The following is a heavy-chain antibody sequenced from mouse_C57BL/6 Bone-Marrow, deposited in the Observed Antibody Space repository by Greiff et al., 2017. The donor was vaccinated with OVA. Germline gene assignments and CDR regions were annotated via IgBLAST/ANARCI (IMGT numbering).Heavy chain of an antibody. D-gene: IGHD2-2*01. J-gene: IGHJ3*01. CDR2: ISSGGSYT. Sequence: EVMLVESGGDLVKPGGSLKLSCAASGFTFSSYGMSWVRQTPDKRLEWVATISSGGSYTYYPDSVQGRFTISRDNAKNTLYLQMSSLKSEDTAMYYCARMVTPFAYWGQGTLVTVSA. CDR1: GFTFSSYG. V-gene: IGHV5-6*02. CDR3: ARMVTPFAY.